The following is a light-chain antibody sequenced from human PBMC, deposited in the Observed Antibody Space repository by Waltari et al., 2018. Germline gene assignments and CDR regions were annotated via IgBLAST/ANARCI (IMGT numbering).Light chain of an antibody. CDR2: DVS. CDR3: SSYTSSSTWV. Sequence: QSALTQPASVSGSPGQPITISCTGTSSDVGGFNYFSWYQQHPGKAPKLMIYDVSKRPSGVSNRFSGSKSGNTASLTISGLQAEDEADYYCSSYTSSSTWVFGGGTKLTVL. CDR1: SSDVGGFNY. V-gene: IGLV2-14*01. J-gene: IGLJ3*02.